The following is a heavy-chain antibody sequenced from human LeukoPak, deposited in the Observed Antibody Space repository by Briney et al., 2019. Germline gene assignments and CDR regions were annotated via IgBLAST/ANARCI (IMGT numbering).Heavy chain of an antibody. D-gene: IGHD3-22*01. CDR2: IYYSGST. CDR3: AREPYYYDSSGNLRGFWFDP. V-gene: IGHV4-30-4*01. Sequence: SETLSLTCTVSGGSISSGDYYWSWIRQPPGKGLEWIGYIYYSGSTYYNPSLKSRVTISVDTSKNQFSLKLSSVTAADTAVYYCAREPYYYDSSGNLRGFWFDPWGQGTLVTVSS. J-gene: IGHJ5*02. CDR1: GGSISSGDYY.